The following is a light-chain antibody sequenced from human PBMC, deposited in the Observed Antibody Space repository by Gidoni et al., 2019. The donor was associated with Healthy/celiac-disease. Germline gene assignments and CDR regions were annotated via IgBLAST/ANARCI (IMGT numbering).Light chain of an antibody. Sequence: DIPMTPSPSSLSASVGDRVTITCRASQSISSYLNWYQQKPGKAPKLLIYAASSLQSGVPSRFSGSGSGTDVTLTISSLQPEDFATYYCQQSYSTPKTFXXXTKVEIK. J-gene: IGKJ1*01. V-gene: IGKV1-39*01. CDR2: AAS. CDR3: QQSYSTPKT. CDR1: QSISSY.